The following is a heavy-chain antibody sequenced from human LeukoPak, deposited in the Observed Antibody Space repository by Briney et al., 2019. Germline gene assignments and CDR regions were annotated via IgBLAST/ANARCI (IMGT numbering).Heavy chain of an antibody. Sequence: ASVKVSCKASGYTFTSYAMNWVRQAPGQGLEWMGWINTNTGNPTYVQGFTGRFVFSLDTSVSTAYLQISSLKAEDTAVYYCARVSVSMVRGVLPSYYYYYGMDVWGQGTTVTVSS. D-gene: IGHD3-10*01. CDR3: ARVSVSMVRGVLPSYYYYYGMDV. V-gene: IGHV7-4-1*02. CDR1: GYTFTSYA. J-gene: IGHJ6*02. CDR2: INTNTGNP.